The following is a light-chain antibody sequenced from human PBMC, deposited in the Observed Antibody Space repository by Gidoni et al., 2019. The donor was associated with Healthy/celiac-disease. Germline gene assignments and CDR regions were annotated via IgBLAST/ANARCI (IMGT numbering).Light chain of an antibody. CDR1: QSISSW. Sequence: DIQMPQSPSTLSASVGDRVTITCRASQSISSWLAWYQQKPGKAPKLLIYKASSLESGVPSRFSGSGSGTEFTLTISSLQPDDFATYYCQQYNSYSYTFXQXTKLEIK. CDR2: KAS. CDR3: QQYNSYSYT. J-gene: IGKJ2*01. V-gene: IGKV1-5*03.